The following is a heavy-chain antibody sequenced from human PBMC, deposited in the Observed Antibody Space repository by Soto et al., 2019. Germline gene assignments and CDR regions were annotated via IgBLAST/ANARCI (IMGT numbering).Heavy chain of an antibody. Sequence: PSETLSLTCTVSGSISGYYWSWIRQPPGKGLEWIGYIYYSGTTNYNPSLKSRLTISVDTSKNQLSLKLNSVTAADTAVYYCARHDNVEVAGTGFDYWGQGTPVTVSS. V-gene: IGHV4-59*08. CDR2: IYYSGTT. D-gene: IGHD6-19*01. CDR1: GSISGYY. J-gene: IGHJ4*02. CDR3: ARHDNVEVAGTGFDY.